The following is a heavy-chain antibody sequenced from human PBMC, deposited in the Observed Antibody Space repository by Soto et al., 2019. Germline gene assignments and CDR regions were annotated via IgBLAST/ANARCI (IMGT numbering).Heavy chain of an antibody. CDR3: ARVPRDSSGYHLDY. CDR2: ISFDGSNK. V-gene: IGHV3-30*03. J-gene: IGHJ4*02. D-gene: IGHD3-22*01. Sequence: GGSLRLSCAASGFTFSSYGMHWVRQAPGKGLEWVAIISFDGSNKYYGDSVKGRFTISSDNSMNTLYLQMNSLRSEDTAVYYCARVPRDSSGYHLDYWGQGTLVTVSS. CDR1: GFTFSSYG.